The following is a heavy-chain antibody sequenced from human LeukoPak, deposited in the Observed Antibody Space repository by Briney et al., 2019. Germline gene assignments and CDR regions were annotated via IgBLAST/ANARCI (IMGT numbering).Heavy chain of an antibody. V-gene: IGHV3-30*02. CDR2: IRYDGSNK. J-gene: IGHJ4*02. Sequence: GGSLRLSCAASGFTFSSSGMHWVRQAPGKGLEWVSFIRYDGSNKYYADSVKGRFTISRDNSKNTLYLQMNSLRAEDTAVYSCARGRDPDYWGQGTLVTVSS. D-gene: IGHD5-24*01. CDR3: ARGRDPDY. CDR1: GFTFSSSG.